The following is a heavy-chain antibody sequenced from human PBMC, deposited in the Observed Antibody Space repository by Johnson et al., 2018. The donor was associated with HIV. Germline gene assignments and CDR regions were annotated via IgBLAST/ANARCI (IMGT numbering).Heavy chain of an antibody. CDR2: ISGNGGST. CDR3: ARLRSPDAFDI. Sequence: VPLVESGGGLVQPGGSLRVSCAASGFTFSNYAIHWVRQAPGKGLEYVSAISGNGGSTYYANSVKGRFTISRDNSKNTLYLQMGSLRAEDMGVYYCARLRSPDAFDIWGQGTMVTVSS. D-gene: IGHD2-15*01. V-gene: IGHV3-64*01. CDR1: GFTFSNYA. J-gene: IGHJ3*02.